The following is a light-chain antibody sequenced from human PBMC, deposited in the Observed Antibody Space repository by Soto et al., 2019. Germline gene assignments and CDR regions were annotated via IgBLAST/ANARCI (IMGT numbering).Light chain of an antibody. CDR2: RAS. V-gene: IGKV1-5*03. Sequence: DIQMTQSPSTLSASIGDTVTITCRTSQSVDTWLAWYQHKAGKAPKLLIYRASSLATGVPSRFSGSGSGTAFTLTITSLQPDDFATYYCQHYNDYSRVFGQGTKVEI. CDR3: QHYNDYSRV. CDR1: QSVDTW. J-gene: IGKJ1*01.